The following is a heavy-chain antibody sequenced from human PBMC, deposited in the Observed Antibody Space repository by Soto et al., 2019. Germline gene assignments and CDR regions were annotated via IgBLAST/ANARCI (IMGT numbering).Heavy chain of an antibody. CDR3: AKVTSARVFYFGLDV. J-gene: IGHJ6*02. CDR1: GFTFSSYA. V-gene: IGHV3-23*01. CDR2: ISGSAGRT. D-gene: IGHD2-2*01. Sequence: EVQLLESGGGLVQPGGSLRLSCAASGFTFSSYAMSWVRQAPGKGLEWVSIISGSAGRTYYADSVKGRFTVSRDNSKNTLYLQMNSLRAEDTAVYYCAKVTSARVFYFGLDVWGQGTTVTVSS.